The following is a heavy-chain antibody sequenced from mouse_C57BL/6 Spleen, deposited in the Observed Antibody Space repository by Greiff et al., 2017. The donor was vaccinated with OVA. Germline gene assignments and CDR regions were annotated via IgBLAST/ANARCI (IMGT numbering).Heavy chain of an antibody. J-gene: IGHJ2*01. CDR2: ISDGGSYT. CDR1: GFTFSSYA. V-gene: IGHV5-4*01. D-gene: IGHD2-3*01. CDR3: ARDYDGYYGY. Sequence: EVQLLESGGGLVKPGGSLKLSCAASGFTFSSYAMSWVRQTPEKRLEWVATISDGGSYTYYPDNVKGRFTISRDNAKNNLYLQMSHLKSEDTAMYYCARDYDGYYGYWGQGTTLTVSS.